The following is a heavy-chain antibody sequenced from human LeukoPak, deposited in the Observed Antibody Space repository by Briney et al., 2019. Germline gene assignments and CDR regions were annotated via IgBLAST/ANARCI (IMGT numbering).Heavy chain of an antibody. CDR2: ISYDGSNK. CDR1: GITFSDFG. V-gene: IGHV3-30*19. Sequence: GGSLRLSCSASGITFSDFGMHWVRQAPGKGLEWVAVISYDGSNKYYADSVKGRFTISRDNSKNTLYLQMNSLRAEDTAVYYCARALVVTTGFDYWGQGTLVTVSS. CDR3: ARALVVTTGFDY. J-gene: IGHJ4*02. D-gene: IGHD4-23*01.